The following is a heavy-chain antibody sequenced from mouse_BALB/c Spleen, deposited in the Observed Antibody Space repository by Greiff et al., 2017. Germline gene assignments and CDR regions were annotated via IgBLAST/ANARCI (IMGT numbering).Heavy chain of an antibody. CDR2: ISYDGSN. CDR1: GYSITSGYY. D-gene: IGHD2-1*01. V-gene: IGHV3-6*02. J-gene: IGHJ3*01. Sequence: EVKLEESGPGLVKPSQSLSLTCSVTGYSITSGYYWNWIRQFPGNKLEWMGYISYDGSNNYNPSLKNRISITRDTSKNQFFLKLNSVTTEDTATYYCARDGNYSFAYWGQGTLVTVSA. CDR3: ARDGNYSFAY.